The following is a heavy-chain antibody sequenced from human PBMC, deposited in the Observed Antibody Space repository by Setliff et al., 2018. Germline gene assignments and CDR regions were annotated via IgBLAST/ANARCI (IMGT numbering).Heavy chain of an antibody. Sequence: ASVKVSCKASGYTFTGDFLHWLRQTPGQGFQWLGRLNPDSGDTEYSQKFQGRVTMSRDTSISTGYMELSGLTSNDTAVYYCAREARGWGGPKFALWGQGTLVTVSS. CDR1: GYTFTGDF. CDR2: LNPDSGDT. J-gene: IGHJ5*02. CDR3: AREARGWGGPKFAL. D-gene: IGHD6-19*01. V-gene: IGHV1-2*02.